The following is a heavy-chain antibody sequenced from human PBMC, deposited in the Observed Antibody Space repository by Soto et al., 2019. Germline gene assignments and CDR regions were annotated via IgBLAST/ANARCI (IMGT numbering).Heavy chain of an antibody. CDR3: ARYTSAWYLEY. D-gene: IGHD6-19*01. CDR1: GDTVSSNSAA. V-gene: IGHV6-1*01. CDR2: TYYRSQWYA. J-gene: IGHJ4*02. Sequence: SQTLSLTCAISGDTVSSNSAAWNWIRQSPSGTLEWLGRTYYRSQWYADYAASVRGRITIAPDTSKNQFSLQLNSVTPEDTAVYYCARYTSAWYLEYRGQGTPVTVSS.